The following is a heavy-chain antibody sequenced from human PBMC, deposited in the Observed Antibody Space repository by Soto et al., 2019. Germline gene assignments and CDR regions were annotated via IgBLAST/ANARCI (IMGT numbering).Heavy chain of an antibody. Sequence: ASVKVSCKVSGYTLTELSMHWVRQAPGKGLEWMGGFDPEDGETIYAQKFQGRVTMTEDTSTDTAYMELSSLRSEDTAVYYCATSRFGEDITAYYYYYGMDVWGQGTTVTVS. CDR2: FDPEDGET. CDR3: ATSRFGEDITAYYYYYGMDV. CDR1: GYTLTELS. D-gene: IGHD3-10*01. J-gene: IGHJ6*02. V-gene: IGHV1-24*01.